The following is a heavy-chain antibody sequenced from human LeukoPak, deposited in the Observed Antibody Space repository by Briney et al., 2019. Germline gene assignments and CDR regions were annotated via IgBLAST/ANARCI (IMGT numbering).Heavy chain of an antibody. CDR1: GFTFSDAW. CDR2: VKRKTAGGTI. J-gene: IGHJ3*02. CDR3: ATEYSVFAFDI. D-gene: IGHD5-12*01. Sequence: GGSLRLSCAASGFTFSDAWLSWVRQAPGKGLEWVGRVKRKTAGGTIDYAAPVKGRFTISRDDSKNTLYLQTNSLKTEDTAIYYCATEYSVFAFDIWGQGTMVTVSS. V-gene: IGHV3-15*01.